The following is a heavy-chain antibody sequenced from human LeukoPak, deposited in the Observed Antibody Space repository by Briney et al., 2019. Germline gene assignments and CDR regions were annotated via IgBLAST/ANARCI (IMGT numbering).Heavy chain of an antibody. CDR2: IIPIFGTA. Sequence: GASVKVSCKASGGTFSSYAISWVRQAPGQGLEWMGGIIPIFGTANYAQKFQGRVTITADESTSTAYMELSSLRSEDTAVYYCAREFYCSSTSCYRGAFDIWGQGTMVTVSS. J-gene: IGHJ3*02. V-gene: IGHV1-69*13. D-gene: IGHD2-2*01. CDR3: AREFYCSSTSCYRGAFDI. CDR1: GGTFSSYA.